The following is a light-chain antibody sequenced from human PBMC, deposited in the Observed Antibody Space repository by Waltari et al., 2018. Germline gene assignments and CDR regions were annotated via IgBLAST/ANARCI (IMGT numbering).Light chain of an antibody. V-gene: IGLV2-14*02. CDR1: SSGVGSYNL. CDR2: EDN. Sequence: QSALTQPASVSGSPGQSITISCAGTSSGVGSYNLVSWYQQHPGRAPKLIIYEDNKRPSGVPDRFSGSKSGNTASLTVSGLLAEDEADYYCTSYAGKNILVFGGGTNLTVL. CDR3: TSYAGKNILV. J-gene: IGLJ3*02.